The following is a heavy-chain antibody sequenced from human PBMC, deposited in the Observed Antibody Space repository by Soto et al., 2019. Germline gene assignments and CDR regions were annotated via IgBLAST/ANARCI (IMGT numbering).Heavy chain of an antibody. CDR3: ARGGWDFWSGYSDPLDY. V-gene: IGHV4-59*01. Sequence: SETLSLTCTVSGGSISSYYWSWIRQPPGKGLEWIGYIYYSGSTNYNPSLKSRVTISVDTSKNQFSLKLSSVTAADTAVYYCARGGWDFWSGYSDPLDYWGQGTLVTVSS. J-gene: IGHJ4*02. CDR2: IYYSGST. D-gene: IGHD3-3*01. CDR1: GGSISSYY.